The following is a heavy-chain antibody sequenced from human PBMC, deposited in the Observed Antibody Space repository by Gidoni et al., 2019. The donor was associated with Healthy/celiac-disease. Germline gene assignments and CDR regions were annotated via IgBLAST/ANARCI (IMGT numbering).Heavy chain of an antibody. Sequence: QVQLVQSVAEVKKPGASVQVSRKASAYTFTSYGISWVRQAPGQGLEWMGWISPYNGNTNYAQKLQGRVTMTTDTSTSTAYMELRSLRSDDTAVYYCARDRDGGYSFDYWGQGTLVTVSS. D-gene: IGHD2-15*01. V-gene: IGHV1-18*01. J-gene: IGHJ4*02. CDR3: ARDRDGGYSFDY. CDR2: ISPYNGNT. CDR1: AYTFTSYG.